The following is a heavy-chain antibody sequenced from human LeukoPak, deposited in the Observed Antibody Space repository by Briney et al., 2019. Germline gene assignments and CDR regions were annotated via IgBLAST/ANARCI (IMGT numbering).Heavy chain of an antibody. CDR1: GFTFSSNG. CDR2: ITSGSSHM. Sequence: PGGSLRLSCVASGFTFSSNGMHWVRQAPGKGLEWVSSITSGSSHMYYADSVKGRFTISRDNAKNSLYLLMNSLRAEDTAVYFCARDPYSGSYWSDYYYYMDVWGKGTTVTISS. D-gene: IGHD1-26*01. V-gene: IGHV3-21*01. CDR3: ARDPYSGSYWSDYYYYMDV. J-gene: IGHJ6*03.